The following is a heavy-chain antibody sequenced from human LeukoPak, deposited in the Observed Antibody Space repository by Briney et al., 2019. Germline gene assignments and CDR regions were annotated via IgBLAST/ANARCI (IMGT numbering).Heavy chain of an antibody. J-gene: IGHJ3*02. D-gene: IGHD3-9*01. CDR3: AGVGENILTGYYGDAFDI. CDR1: EYTFTSYY. CDR2: INPSGGST. V-gene: IGHV1-46*01. Sequence: ASVKVSCKAFEYTFTSYYMHWCRQPPGQGLEWREIINPSGGSTSYAQKFQGRVTMTRDTSTSTVYMELSSLRSEDTAVYYCAGVGENILTGYYGDAFDIWGQGTMVTVSS.